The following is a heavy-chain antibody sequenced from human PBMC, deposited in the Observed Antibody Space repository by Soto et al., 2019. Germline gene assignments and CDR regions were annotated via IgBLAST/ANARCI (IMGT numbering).Heavy chain of an antibody. Sequence: SETLSLTCAVYGGSFSGYCWSWIRQPPGKGLEWIGEINHSGSTNYNPSLKSRVTISVDTSKNQFSLKLSSVTAADTAVYYCARGAKRFDYWGQGTLVTVSS. CDR2: INHSGST. CDR3: ARGAKRFDY. V-gene: IGHV4-34*01. CDR1: GGSFSGYC. J-gene: IGHJ4*02.